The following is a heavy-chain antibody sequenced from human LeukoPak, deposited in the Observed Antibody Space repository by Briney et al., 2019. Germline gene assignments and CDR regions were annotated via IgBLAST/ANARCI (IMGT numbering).Heavy chain of an antibody. J-gene: IGHJ3*01. CDR2: TYYRSKWYN. Sequence: SQTLSLTCAISGDSVSGNSTAYNWIRQSPSRGLEWLGRTYYRSKWYNDYAVSVKSRIIINPDTSKNQLSLQLKSGTPEDTAVYYCARGGQGDGYSADEAFDFWGQGTMVTVSS. CDR3: ARGGQGDGYSADEAFDF. V-gene: IGHV6-1*01. D-gene: IGHD5-24*01. CDR1: GDSVSGNSTA.